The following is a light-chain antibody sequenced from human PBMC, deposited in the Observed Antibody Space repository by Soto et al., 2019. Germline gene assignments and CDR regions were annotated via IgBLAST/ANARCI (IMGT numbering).Light chain of an antibody. CDR3: SSYTTSNTRQIV. CDR2: DVS. V-gene: IGLV2-14*03. J-gene: IGLJ1*01. Sequence: QSVLTQPASVYGSPGQSITISCTGTSSDVGGYNYVSWYQHHPGKAPKLIIYDVSNRPSGVSNPWSGSKSGNTASLTISGLQPEDEADYYCSSYTTSNTRQIVFGTGTKLTVL. CDR1: SSDVGGYNY.